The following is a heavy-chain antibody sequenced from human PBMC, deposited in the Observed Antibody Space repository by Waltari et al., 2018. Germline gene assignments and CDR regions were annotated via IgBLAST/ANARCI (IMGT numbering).Heavy chain of an antibody. CDR3: AKDIGMGGIAEG. J-gene: IGHJ4*02. D-gene: IGHD6-13*01. CDR2: ISWDGGST. CDR1: GFTFDDYT. Sequence: EVQLVESGGVVVQPGGSLSLSCAASGFTFDDYTMPWVRQAPGKGLEWVSLISWDGGSTYYADSVKGRFTISRDNSKNSLYLQMNSLRTEDTALYYCAKDIGMGGIAEGWGQGTLVTVSS. V-gene: IGHV3-43*01.